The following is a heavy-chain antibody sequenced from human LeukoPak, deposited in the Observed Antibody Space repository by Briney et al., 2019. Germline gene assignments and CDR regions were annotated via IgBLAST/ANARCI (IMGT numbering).Heavy chain of an antibody. Sequence: ASVKVSCKVSGYTLTELSMHWVRQAPGKGLEWMGGFDPEDGETIYAQKFQGGVTMTEDTSTDTAYMELSSLRSEDTAVYYCASLSFIVVVPAAIGDDAFDIWGQGTMVTVSS. CDR2: FDPEDGET. CDR1: GYTLTELS. V-gene: IGHV1-24*01. J-gene: IGHJ3*02. D-gene: IGHD2-2*01. CDR3: ASLSFIVVVPAAIGDDAFDI.